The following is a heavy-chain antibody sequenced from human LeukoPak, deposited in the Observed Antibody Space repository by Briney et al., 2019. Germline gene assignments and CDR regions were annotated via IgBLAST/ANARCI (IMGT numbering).Heavy chain of an antibody. CDR1: GFTFSSYW. CDR3: TRGAAMSTDY. V-gene: IGHV3-74*01. CDR2: INSDGSST. J-gene: IGHJ4*02. D-gene: IGHD5-18*01. Sequence: GGSLRLSCVASGFTFSSYWMHWVRQAPGKGLVWVSRINSDGSSTTYADSVKGRFTISRDTAKNTLYLQMNSLRAEDTAMYYCTRGAAMSTDYWGQGTLVTVSS.